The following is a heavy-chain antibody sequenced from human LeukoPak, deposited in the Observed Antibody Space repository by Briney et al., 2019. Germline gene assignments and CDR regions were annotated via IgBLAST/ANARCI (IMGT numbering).Heavy chain of an antibody. CDR2: IYYSGST. CDR3: ARQLWFGEYIDY. D-gene: IGHD3-10*01. J-gene: IGHJ4*02. CDR1: SGSISSYY. V-gene: IGHV4-59*01. Sequence: PSETLSLTCTVSSGSISSYYWSWIRQPPGKGLEWIGYIYYSGSTNYNPSLKSRVTISVDASKSQFSLKLSSVTAADTAVYYCARQLWFGEYIDYWGQGTLVTVSS.